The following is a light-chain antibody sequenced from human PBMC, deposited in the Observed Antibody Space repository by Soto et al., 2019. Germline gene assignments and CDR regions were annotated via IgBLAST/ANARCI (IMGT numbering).Light chain of an antibody. J-gene: IGLJ1*01. CDR2: EVN. V-gene: IGLV2-8*01. CDR1: GSDIGGYNF. Sequence: QSVLTQPPSASGSPGQSVTISCTGTGSDIGGYNFVSWYQQHPGKVPKLIIYEVNKRPSGVPDRFSGSKSCNTASLTVSGLQADDEADYYCSSYAGTNNRYVFGTGTKVTVL. CDR3: SSYAGTNNRYV.